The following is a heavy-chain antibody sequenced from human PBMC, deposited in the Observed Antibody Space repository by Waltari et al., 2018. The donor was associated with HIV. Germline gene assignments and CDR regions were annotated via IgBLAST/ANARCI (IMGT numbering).Heavy chain of an antibody. D-gene: IGHD6-6*01. J-gene: IGHJ4*02. Sequence: QVQLVQSGAEVKKPGASVKVSCTASGYTFTGYYMHWVRQAPGQGLEWMGCINPNSGGTNYAQKFQGRVTMTRDTSISTAYMELSRLRSDDTAVYYCAREYSSSSRTGDYWGQGTLVTVSS. CDR1: GYTFTGYY. CDR3: AREYSSSSRTGDY. V-gene: IGHV1-2*02. CDR2: INPNSGGT.